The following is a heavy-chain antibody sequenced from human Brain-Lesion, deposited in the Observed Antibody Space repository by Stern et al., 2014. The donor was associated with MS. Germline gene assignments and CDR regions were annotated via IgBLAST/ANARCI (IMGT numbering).Heavy chain of an antibody. J-gene: IGHJ2*01. Sequence: QLVQSGPGLVKPSETLSLTCTVSGDSISSYHWNWIRQSPGTGLEWIGHIDYSGSTNYNPSLRRRVTISVDTSKNRFSLKMSSVTAADPAVYYCAREISMIVVGQSHWYFDLWGRGTLVTVSS. CDR3: AREISMIVVGQSHWYFDL. D-gene: IGHD3-22*01. CDR2: IDYSGST. CDR1: GDSISSYH. V-gene: IGHV4-59*01.